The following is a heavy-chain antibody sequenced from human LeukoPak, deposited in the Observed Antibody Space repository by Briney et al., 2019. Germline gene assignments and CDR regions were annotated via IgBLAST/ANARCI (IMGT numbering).Heavy chain of an antibody. D-gene: IGHD3-3*01. Sequence: SETLSLTCTVSGGSVSSGSYYWSWIRQPAGKGLEWIGRIYTSGSTNYNPSLKSRVTISVDTSKNQFSLKLSSVTAADTAVYYCARERRVYYMDVWGKGTTVTVSS. CDR1: GGSVSSGSYY. CDR3: ARERRVYYMDV. V-gene: IGHV4-61*02. J-gene: IGHJ6*03. CDR2: IYTSGST.